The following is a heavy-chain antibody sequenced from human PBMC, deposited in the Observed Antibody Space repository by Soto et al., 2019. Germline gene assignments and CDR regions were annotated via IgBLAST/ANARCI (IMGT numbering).Heavy chain of an antibody. V-gene: IGHV3-23*01. CDR2: ITGTGTST. Sequence: GGSLRLSCAASGFTFRSYAMSWVRQAPGKGLEWVATITGTGTSTYFADSVKGRFTISRDNSRNTLYLQLNSLRAEDTAVYYCAKSQRPPWLRTKYFDSWGQGALVTVSS. D-gene: IGHD5-12*01. CDR3: AKSQRPPWLRTKYFDS. CDR1: GFTFRSYA. J-gene: IGHJ4*02.